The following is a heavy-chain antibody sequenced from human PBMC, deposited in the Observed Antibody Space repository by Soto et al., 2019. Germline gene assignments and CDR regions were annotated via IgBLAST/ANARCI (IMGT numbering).Heavy chain of an antibody. CDR2: ISTSSSAI. CDR1: GFTFNDYS. CDR3: ARNYDFFSGYYSEYYFAY. J-gene: IGHJ4*02. D-gene: IGHD3-3*01. Sequence: VQLVESGGGLVQPGGSLRLSCAASGFTFNDYSMNWVRQAPGKGLEWVSYISTSSSAIYYADSVKGRFTISRDDAKNSLYLQMNSLRAEDTAVYYCARNYDFFSGYYSEYYFAYWGQGTLVTVSS. V-gene: IGHV3-48*01.